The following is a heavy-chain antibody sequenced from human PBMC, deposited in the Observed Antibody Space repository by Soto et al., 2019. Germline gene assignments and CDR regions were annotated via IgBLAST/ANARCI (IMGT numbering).Heavy chain of an antibody. CDR1: GFTFSASS. Sequence: EVLLVQSGGGLARPGGSLRLSCGASGFTFSASSMNWVRQAPGKGLEWVSSISSSGSKIYYADSVKGRFTISRDNAKNSLYLHMNGLTPADTAVYYCARDLTRESTTDYFDIWSQGSLVTVSS. D-gene: IGHD1-1*01. J-gene: IGHJ4*02. V-gene: IGHV3-21*02. CDR2: ISSSGSKI. CDR3: ARDLTRESTTDYFDI.